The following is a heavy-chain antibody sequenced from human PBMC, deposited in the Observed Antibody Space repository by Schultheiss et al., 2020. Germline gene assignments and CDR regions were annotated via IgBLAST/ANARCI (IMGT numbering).Heavy chain of an antibody. J-gene: IGHJ4*02. CDR2: ISSSGSTI. V-gene: IGHV3-11*01. D-gene: IGHD4-17*01. CDR3: AKSVTVTRPLLVD. Sequence: GGSLRLSCAASGFTFSDYYMSWIRQAPGKGLEWVSYISSSGSTIYYADSVKGRFTISRDNAKNSLYLQMNSLRAEDTALYYCAKSVTVTRPLLVDWGQGTLVTVSS. CDR1: GFTFSDYY.